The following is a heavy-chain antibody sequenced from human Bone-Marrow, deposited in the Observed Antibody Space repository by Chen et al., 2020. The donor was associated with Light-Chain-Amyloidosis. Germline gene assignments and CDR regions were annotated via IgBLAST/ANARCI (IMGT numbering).Heavy chain of an antibody. V-gene: IGHV1-46*01. CDR3: ARMMTTVTTTDY. CDR1: GYIFTKYY. J-gene: IGHJ4*02. CDR2: INPISGSA. D-gene: IGHD4-17*01. Sequence: QVQLVQSGAEVKKQGASVKISWKASGYIFTKYYMHWVRQAPGEGLEWMGIINPISGSASYAEKFEGRVTMTRDTSTSTFYMELSSLKSEDTAVYYCARMMTTVTTTDYWGQGALVTVSS.